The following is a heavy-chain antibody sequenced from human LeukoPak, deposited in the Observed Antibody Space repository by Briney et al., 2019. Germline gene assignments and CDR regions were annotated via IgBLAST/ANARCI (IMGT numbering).Heavy chain of an antibody. V-gene: IGHV5-10-1*01. Sequence: GESLKISCKGFGYSFTSYWISWVRQMPGKGLEWMGRIDPSDSYTNYSPSFQGHVTISADKSISTAYLQWSSLKASDTAMYYCARHSGVDTAMVSLWFDPWGQGTLVTVSS. CDR3: ARHSGVDTAMVSLWFDP. J-gene: IGHJ5*02. CDR1: GYSFTSYW. D-gene: IGHD5-18*01. CDR2: IDPSDSYT.